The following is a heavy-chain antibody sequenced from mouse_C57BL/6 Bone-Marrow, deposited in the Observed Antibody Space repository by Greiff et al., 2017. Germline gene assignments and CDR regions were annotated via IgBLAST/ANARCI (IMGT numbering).Heavy chain of an antibody. Sequence: QVQLQQSGAELVKPGASVKLSCKASGYTFTSYWMRWVKQRTGRGLEWIGRIDPNSGGTKYNEKFKSKATLPVDQPSSTASMQLSSLTSEASAVYYFARWDGFEAMDYWGQGTSVTVSS. CDR2: IDPNSGGT. CDR3: ARWDGFEAMDY. CDR1: GYTFTSYW. V-gene: IGHV1-72*01. J-gene: IGHJ4*01. D-gene: IGHD2-3*01.